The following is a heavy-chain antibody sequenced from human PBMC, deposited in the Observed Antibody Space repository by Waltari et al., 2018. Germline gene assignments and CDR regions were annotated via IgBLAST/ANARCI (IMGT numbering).Heavy chain of an antibody. CDR1: GFTFSSSG. D-gene: IGHD5-18*01. Sequence: QVHLVESGGGVVQPGQSLRLSCVASGFTFSSSGMQWVRQGPGKGLEWVALISYDGSDKDYADSVKGRFTISKDNSKNTVSLEMNSLRPEDTAIYYCTKRGYNYQADYWGQGTLVTVSS. CDR3: TKRGYNYQADY. CDR2: ISYDGSDK. V-gene: IGHV3-30*18. J-gene: IGHJ4*02.